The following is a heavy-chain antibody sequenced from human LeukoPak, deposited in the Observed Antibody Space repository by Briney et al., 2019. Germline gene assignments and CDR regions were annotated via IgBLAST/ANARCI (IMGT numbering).Heavy chain of an antibody. CDR2: ISGSGGST. CDR1: GFTFSSYA. V-gene: IGHV3-23*01. Sequence: GGSLRLSCAASGFTFSSYAMSWVRQAPGKGLEWVSAISGSGGSTYYADSVKGRFTISRDNSKNTLYLQMNSLRAEDTAVYYCALQLLRGQLVPYYFDYWGQGTLVTVSS. CDR3: ALQLLRGQLVPYYFDY. J-gene: IGHJ4*02. D-gene: IGHD6-13*01.